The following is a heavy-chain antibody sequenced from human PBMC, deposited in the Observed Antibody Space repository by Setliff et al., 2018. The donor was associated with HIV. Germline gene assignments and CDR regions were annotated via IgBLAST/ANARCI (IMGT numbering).Heavy chain of an antibody. D-gene: IGHD1-26*01. CDR1: GFTFSSYG. J-gene: IGHJ4*02. CDR3: AKGAGPTTLAEPFDS. V-gene: IGHV3-33*08. Sequence: GGSLRLSCAASGFTFSSYGVHWVRQAPGKGLEWVAVIWYDGSIEYYIDSVKGRFTISRDNSKSTLYLQMTNLRAEDTALYFCAKGAGPTTLAEPFDSWGQGTLVTVSS. CDR2: IWYDGSIE.